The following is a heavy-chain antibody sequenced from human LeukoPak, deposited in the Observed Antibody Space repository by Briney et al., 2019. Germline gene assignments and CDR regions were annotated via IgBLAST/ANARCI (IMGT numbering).Heavy chain of an antibody. CDR1: GGSISIYY. CDR2: IYYSGST. J-gene: IGHJ4*02. V-gene: IGHV4-59*01. Sequence: SETLSLTCTDSGGSISIYYWSWIRQPPGKGLEWIGYIYYSGSTNYNPSLKSRVTISVDTSKNQFSLKLSSVTAADTAVYYCARSLPGWEPPIPYYFDYWGRGTLVTVSS. D-gene: IGHD1-26*01. CDR3: ARSLPGWEPPIPYYFDY.